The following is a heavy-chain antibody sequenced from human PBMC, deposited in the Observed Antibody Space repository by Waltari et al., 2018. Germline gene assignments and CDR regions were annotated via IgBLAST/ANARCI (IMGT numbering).Heavy chain of an antibody. J-gene: IGHJ4*02. CDR1: GGSISRYY. CDR3: ARSYTVTTSPIAGY. D-gene: IGHD4-17*01. V-gene: IGHV4-59*01. CDR2: SGN. Sequence: QVQLQDSGPGLVKPSETLSLTCTVFGGSISRYYWSWIRQPPGKGLEWIGYSGNKYNPSLKSRVTISLDTSKNQFSLKLSSVTAADTAVYYCARSYTVTTSPIAGYWGQGTLVTVSS.